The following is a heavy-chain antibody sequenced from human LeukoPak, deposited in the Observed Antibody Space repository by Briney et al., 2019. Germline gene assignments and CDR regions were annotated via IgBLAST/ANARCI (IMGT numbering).Heavy chain of an antibody. V-gene: IGHV3-53*01. D-gene: IGHD2-15*01. CDR1: GFTVSSNY. J-gene: IGHJ5*02. CDR3: ARVVASTSIDA. Sequence: GGPLRLSCAASGFTVSSNYMSWVRQAPGKGLEWVSVIYSGGSTYYADSVKGRFTISRDNSKNTLYLQMNSLRAEDTALYYCARVVASTSIDAWGQGTLVTVST. CDR2: IYSGGST.